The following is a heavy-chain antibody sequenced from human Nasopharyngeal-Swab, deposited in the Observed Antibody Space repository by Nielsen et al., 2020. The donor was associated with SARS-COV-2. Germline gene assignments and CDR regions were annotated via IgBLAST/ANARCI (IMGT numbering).Heavy chain of an antibody. Sequence: GESLKISCVGSGLSFSRCAMHWVRQAPGKGLECVALISYDGSNIQYADSVRGRFTISRDNPKNTLYLQMNSLTTDDTAVYYCARDEVQQGTTTVGYLDYWGQGTLVTVSP. CDR3: ARDEVQQGTTTVGYLDY. CDR1: GLSFSRCA. J-gene: IGHJ4*02. D-gene: IGHD4-23*01. CDR2: ISYDGSNI. V-gene: IGHV3-30*04.